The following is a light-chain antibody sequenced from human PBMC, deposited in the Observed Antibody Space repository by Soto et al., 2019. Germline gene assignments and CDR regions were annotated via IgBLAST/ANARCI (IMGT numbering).Light chain of an antibody. CDR1: SSNIGNNY. V-gene: IGLV1-51*01. CDR2: DND. CDR3: GTWDSTLSGV. Sequence: QSVLTQPPSVSAAPGQKVTISCSGSSSNIGNNYVSWYQHLPGAAPKLIIYDNDKRSSGIPDRFSGSKSGTSATLDITGLQTGDEAVYYCGTWDSTLSGVFGTGTKVTVL. J-gene: IGLJ1*01.